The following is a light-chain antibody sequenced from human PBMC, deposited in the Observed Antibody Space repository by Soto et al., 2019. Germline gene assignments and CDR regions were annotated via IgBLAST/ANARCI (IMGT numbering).Light chain of an antibody. CDR2: DTT. V-gene: IGLV1-51*01. CDR3: GAWDSSLSAFV. CDR1: SSNIGDNH. J-gene: IGLJ1*01. Sequence: QSVLTQPPSVSAAPGQKVTISCSGASSNIGDNHVSWYQHLPGTAPRLLIYDTTKRPSGIPDRFSVFKSGTSATLGITRLQAGDEADYYCGAWDSSLSAFVFGTGTKLTVL.